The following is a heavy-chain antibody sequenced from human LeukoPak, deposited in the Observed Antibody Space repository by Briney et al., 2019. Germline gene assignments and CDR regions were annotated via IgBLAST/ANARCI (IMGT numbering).Heavy chain of an antibody. CDR2: MNPNSGNT. D-gene: IGHD4-17*01. CDR3: ARAPSYGDQPTGFQH. CDR1: GYTFTSYD. J-gene: IGHJ1*01. V-gene: IGHV1-8*01. Sequence: GASVKVSCKASGYTFTSYDINWVRQATGQGLEWMGWMNPNSGNTGYAQKFQGRVTMTRNTSISTTYMELSSLRSEDTAVYYCARAPSYGDQPTGFQHWGQGTLVTVSS.